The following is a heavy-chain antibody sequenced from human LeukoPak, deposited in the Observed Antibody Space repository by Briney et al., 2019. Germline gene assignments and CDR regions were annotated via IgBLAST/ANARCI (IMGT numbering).Heavy chain of an antibody. CDR1: GGTFSSYA. CDR3: AGVKDYYGSGGRFDY. J-gene: IGHJ4*02. D-gene: IGHD3-10*01. V-gene: IGHV1-69*04. Sequence: GASVKVSCKASGGTFSSYAISWVRQAPGQGLEWMGRIIPILGIANYAQKFQGRVTITADKSTSTAYMELSSLRSEDTAVYYCAGVKDYYGSGGRFDYWGQGTLVTVSS. CDR2: IIPILGIA.